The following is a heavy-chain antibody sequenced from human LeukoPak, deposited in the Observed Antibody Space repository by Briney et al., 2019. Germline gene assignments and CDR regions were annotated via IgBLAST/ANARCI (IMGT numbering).Heavy chain of an antibody. CDR1: GGSISSYY. J-gene: IGHJ4*02. V-gene: IGHV4-59*01. Sequence: PSETLSLTWTVSGGSISSYYWSWIRQPPGKGLEWIGYIYYSGSTNYNPSLKSRVTISVDTSKNQFSLKLSSVTAADTAVYYCARDVSGWPPAPHFDYWGQGTLVTVSS. D-gene: IGHD6-19*01. CDR3: ARDVSGWPPAPHFDY. CDR2: IYYSGST.